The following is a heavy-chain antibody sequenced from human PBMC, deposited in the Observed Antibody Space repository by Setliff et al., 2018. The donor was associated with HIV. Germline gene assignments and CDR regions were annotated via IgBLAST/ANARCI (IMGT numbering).Heavy chain of an antibody. CDR1: GASISSGNYY. Sequence: PSETLSLTCTVSGASISSGNYYWSWIRQPAGKGLEWIGRIYTSGSTNYNPSLKSRVTISLDTSKNQFSLKLSSVTAADTAVYYCARLSRPRLPTAGPYFLDSWGQGTLVTVSS. V-gene: IGHV4-61*02. CDR3: ARLSRPRLPTAGPYFLDS. CDR2: IYTSGST. J-gene: IGHJ4*02. D-gene: IGHD5-12*01.